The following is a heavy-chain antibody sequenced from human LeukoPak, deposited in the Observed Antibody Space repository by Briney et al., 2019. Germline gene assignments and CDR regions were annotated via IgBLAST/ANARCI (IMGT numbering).Heavy chain of an antibody. J-gene: IGHJ4*02. D-gene: IGHD1-26*01. CDR1: GFTFNSYS. V-gene: IGHV3-21*01. CDR2: ISSDGDYI. Sequence: GGSLRLSCAASGFTFNSYSLSWVRQAPGKGLEWVSSISSDGDYIYYADSLKGRFTISRDNAKSSLYLQMNNLRAEDTAVYYCARGPATRVYYFDYWGQGTLVTVSS. CDR3: ARGPATRVYYFDY.